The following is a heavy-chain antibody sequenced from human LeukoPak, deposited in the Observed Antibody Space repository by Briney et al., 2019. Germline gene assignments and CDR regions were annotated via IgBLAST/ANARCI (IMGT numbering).Heavy chain of an antibody. CDR1: GYTFTGYY. Sequence: ASVKVSCKASGYTFTGYYMHWVRQAPGQGLEWMGWINPNSGGTNYAQKFQGRVTMTRDTSISTAYMELSRLRSDDTAVYYCARDYLKYQLLLGWFDPWGQGTLVTVSP. V-gene: IGHV1-2*02. D-gene: IGHD2-2*01. J-gene: IGHJ5*02. CDR2: INPNSGGT. CDR3: ARDYLKYQLLLGWFDP.